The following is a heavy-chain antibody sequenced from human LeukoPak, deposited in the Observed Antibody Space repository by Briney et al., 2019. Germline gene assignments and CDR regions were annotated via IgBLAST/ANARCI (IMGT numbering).Heavy chain of an antibody. CDR3: ARVPSVIDAFDI. Sequence: SQTLSLTCTVSGGSISSGGYYWSWIRQHPGKGLEWIGCIYYSGSTYYNPSLKSRVTISVDTSKNHFSLRLSSMTAADTAVYYCARVPSVIDAFDIWGQGTMVTVSS. J-gene: IGHJ3*02. CDR2: IYYSGST. D-gene: IGHD2-21*01. CDR1: GGSISSGGYY. V-gene: IGHV4-31*03.